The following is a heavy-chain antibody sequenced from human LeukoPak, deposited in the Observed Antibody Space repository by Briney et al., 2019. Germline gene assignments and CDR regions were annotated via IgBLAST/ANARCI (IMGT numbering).Heavy chain of an antibody. CDR2: IYYSGST. CDR3: ARHRHSGYDLDY. V-gene: IGHV4-61*08. D-gene: IGHD5-12*01. J-gene: IGHJ4*02. Sequence: SQTLSLTCTVSGGSISSGGYYWSWIRQPPGKGLEWIGYIYYSGSTNYNPSLKSRVTISVDTSKNQFSLKLSSVTAADTAVYYCARHRHSGYDLDYWGQGTLVTVSS. CDR1: GGSISSGGYY.